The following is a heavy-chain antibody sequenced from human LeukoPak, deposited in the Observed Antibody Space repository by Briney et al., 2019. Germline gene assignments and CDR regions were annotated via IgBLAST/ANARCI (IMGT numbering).Heavy chain of an antibody. CDR3: AREVSGSGSNYYYYMDV. Sequence: GASVKVSCKASGGTFSSYAISWVRQAPGQGLEWMGGIIPIFGTANYAQKFQGRVTITADESTSTAYMELSSLRSEDTAVYYCAREVSGSGSNYYYYMDVWGKGTTVTISS. V-gene: IGHV1-69*13. CDR1: GGTFSSYA. D-gene: IGHD3-10*01. CDR2: IIPIFGTA. J-gene: IGHJ6*03.